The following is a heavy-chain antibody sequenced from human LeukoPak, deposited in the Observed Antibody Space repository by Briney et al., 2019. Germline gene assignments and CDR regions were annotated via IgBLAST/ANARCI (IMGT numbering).Heavy chain of an antibody. J-gene: IGHJ4*02. CDR3: ARWNVEWEGSEFDY. D-gene: IGHD1-26*01. CDR1: GYTFTGYY. V-gene: IGHV1-2*02. CDR2: INPYSGGT. Sequence: GASVKVSCKASGYTFTGYYMHWVRQAPGQGLEWMGWINPYSGGTNYAQKFQGRVTMTRDTSISTAYMELSRLRSDDTAVYYCARWNVEWEGSEFDYWGQGTLVTVSS.